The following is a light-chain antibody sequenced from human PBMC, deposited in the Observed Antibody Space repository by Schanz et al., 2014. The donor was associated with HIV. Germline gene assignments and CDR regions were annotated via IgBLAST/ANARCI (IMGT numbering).Light chain of an antibody. CDR3: ATWADSLKGWV. CDR1: NSNIGSTP. Sequence: QSVLTQPPSASGTPGQRVTISCSGSNSNIGSTPANWYQQLPGTAPRLLLYNDHFRPSGVPDRFSGSNSGSSASLAISGLQSEDEADYYCATWADSLKGWVFGGGTKLTVL. J-gene: IGLJ3*02. V-gene: IGLV1-44*01. CDR2: NDH.